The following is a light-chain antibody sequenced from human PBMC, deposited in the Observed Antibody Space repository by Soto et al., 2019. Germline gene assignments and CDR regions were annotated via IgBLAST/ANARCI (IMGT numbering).Light chain of an antibody. V-gene: IGLV2-8*01. CDR3: SSYAGSNNLV. J-gene: IGLJ3*02. CDR2: EVN. CDR1: SSDIGGYDY. Sequence: QSVLTQPHSASGSPGKSVTISCTGTSSDIGGYDYVSWYQQHPGNAPKLIIYEVNKRPAGVPDRCSGSKSGNTASLTVSGLQAEDEADYYCSSYAGSNNLVFAGGTQLTVL.